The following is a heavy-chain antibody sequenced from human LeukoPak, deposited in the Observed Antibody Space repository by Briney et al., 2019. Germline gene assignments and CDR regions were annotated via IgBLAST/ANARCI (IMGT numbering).Heavy chain of an antibody. CDR2: GDHSGST. CDR3: VRNRAFDI. J-gene: IGHJ3*02. CDR1: GGSVSSGSYY. Sequence: SETLSLTCTVSGGSVSSGSYYWSWIRQPPGKGLEWIGYGDHSGSTNYNPSLKSRVTISVDTSKNQISLKLSSVTAADTAVYHCVRNRAFDIWGQGTMVTVSS. V-gene: IGHV4-61*01.